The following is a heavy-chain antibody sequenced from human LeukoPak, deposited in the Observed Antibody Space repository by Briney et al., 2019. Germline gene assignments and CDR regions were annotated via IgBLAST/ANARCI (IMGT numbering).Heavy chain of an antibody. V-gene: IGHV3-15*01. J-gene: IGHJ4*02. CDR2: VLSRAGGGTI. CDR3: VTGGGYNGLDY. Sequence: GGSLSLSCAASGFTFSSYAMSWVRQAPGKGLEWVGRVLSRAGGGTIDYAAPVKGRFTISRDDSKNTLFLQMSSLKTEDTAVYYCVTGGGYNGLDYWGQGALVTVSS. D-gene: IGHD5-12*01. CDR1: GFTFSSYA.